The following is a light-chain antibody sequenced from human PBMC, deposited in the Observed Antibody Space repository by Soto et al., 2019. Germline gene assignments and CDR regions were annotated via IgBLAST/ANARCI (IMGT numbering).Light chain of an antibody. Sequence: QSVLTQPPSVSGAPGQRVTISCTGSSSNIGAGYDVHWYQQLPGTAPKLLIYGNSNRPSGVPDRLSGSKSGTSASLAITGLQADDDADYYCQSYDSSLSGCVFGGGTQLTVL. J-gene: IGLJ3*02. CDR1: SSNIGAGYD. CDR2: GNS. CDR3: QSYDSSLSGCV. V-gene: IGLV1-40*01.